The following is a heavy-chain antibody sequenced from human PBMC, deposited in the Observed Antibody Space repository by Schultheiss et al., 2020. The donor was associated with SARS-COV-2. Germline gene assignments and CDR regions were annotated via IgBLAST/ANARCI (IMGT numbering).Heavy chain of an antibody. CDR3: AREGGSGGINNWFDP. V-gene: IGHV4-34*01. CDR2: INHSGST. J-gene: IGHJ5*02. CDR1: GGSFSGYY. Sequence: SETLSLTCAVYGGSFSGYYWSWIRQPPGKGLEWIGEINHSGSTNYNPSLKSRVTISVDTSKIQFSLKLTSVTAADTAVYYCAREGGSGGINNWFDPWGQGTLVTVSS. D-gene: IGHD2-15*01.